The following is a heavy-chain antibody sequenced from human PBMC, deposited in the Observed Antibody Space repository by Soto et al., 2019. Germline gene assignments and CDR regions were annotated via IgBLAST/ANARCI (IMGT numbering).Heavy chain of an antibody. CDR1: GGSISSYY. J-gene: IGHJ3*02. D-gene: IGHD3-16*01. CDR3: AWRYGCASDI. CDR2: ISYSGST. Sequence: QVQLQESGPGLVKPSETLSLTCTVSGGSISSYYWSWIRQPPGKGLEWIGYISYSGSTHYNPSLKRRVTISVDTSKNQFSLKLSSVPAADTAVYYCAWRYGCASDIWGQGTMVTVSS. V-gene: IGHV4-59*08.